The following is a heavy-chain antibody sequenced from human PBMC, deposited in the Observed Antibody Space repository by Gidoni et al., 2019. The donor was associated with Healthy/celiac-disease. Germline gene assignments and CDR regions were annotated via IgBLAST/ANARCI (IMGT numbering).Heavy chain of an antibody. J-gene: IGHJ2*01. V-gene: IGHV4-61*01. CDR1: GGSVSSGSYY. CDR3: ARDHVEDYDFWSGYYRDWYFDL. Sequence: QVQLQESGPGLVKPSETLSLTCTVSGGSVSSGSYYWSWIRQPPGKGLEWIGYIYYSGSTNYNPSLKSRVTISVDTSKNQFSLKLSSVTAADTAVYYCARDHVEDYDFWSGYYRDWYFDLWGRGTLVTVSS. D-gene: IGHD3-3*01. CDR2: IYYSGST.